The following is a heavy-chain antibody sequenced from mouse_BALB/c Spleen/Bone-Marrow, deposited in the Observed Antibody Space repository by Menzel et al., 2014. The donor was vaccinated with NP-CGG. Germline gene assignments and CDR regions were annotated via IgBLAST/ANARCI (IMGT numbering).Heavy chain of an antibody. V-gene: IGHV2-6*02. Sequence: QVQLQQSGPGLVAPSQSLSITCTVSGFSLTSYGVHWVRQPPGKGLEWLVVIWSDGNTTYNSALKSRLSISKDNSKSQVFLKMNSLQTDDTAMYHCARNPYGNYAMDYWGQGTSVTVSS. D-gene: IGHD2-10*02. CDR2: IWSDGNT. CDR1: GFSLTSYG. J-gene: IGHJ4*01. CDR3: ARNPYGNYAMDY.